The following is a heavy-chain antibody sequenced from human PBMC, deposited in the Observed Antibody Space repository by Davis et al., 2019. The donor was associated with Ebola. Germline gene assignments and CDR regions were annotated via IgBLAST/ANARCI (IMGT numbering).Heavy chain of an antibody. V-gene: IGHV1-2*06. J-gene: IGHJ6*04. D-gene: IGHD1-26*01. CDR2: INPNSGGT. CDR1: GYTFTGYY. CDR3: ARDQASSGSYYEVYYYGMDV. Sequence: AASVKVSCKASGYTFTGYYMHWVRQAPGQGLEWMGRINPNSGGTNYAQKFQGRVTMTRDTSISTAYMELSRLRSDDTAVYYCARDQASSGSYYEVYYYGMDVWGKGTTVTVSS.